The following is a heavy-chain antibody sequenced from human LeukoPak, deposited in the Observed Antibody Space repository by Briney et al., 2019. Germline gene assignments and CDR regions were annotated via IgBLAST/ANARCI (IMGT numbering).Heavy chain of an antibody. CDR3: ARGGTYYYDSSGYYYKRFAYNYFDY. J-gene: IGHJ4*02. CDR2: IYYSGST. CDR1: GGSISSSSYY. V-gene: IGHV4-39*07. D-gene: IGHD3-22*01. Sequence: PSETLSLTCTVSGGSISSSSYYWGWIRQPPGKGLEWIGSIYYSGSTYYNPSLKSRVTISVDTSKNQFSLKLSSVTAADTAVYYCARGGTYYYDSSGYYYKRFAYNYFDYWGQGTLVTVSS.